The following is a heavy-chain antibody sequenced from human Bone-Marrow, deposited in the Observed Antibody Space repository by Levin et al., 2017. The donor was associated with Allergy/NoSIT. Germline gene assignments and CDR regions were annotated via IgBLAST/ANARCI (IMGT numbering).Heavy chain of an antibody. CDR3: ARKDIVVVVAASQPKSPYLFDY. D-gene: IGHD2-15*01. Sequence: GGSLRLSCAASGFTFSSYDMHWVRQATGKGLEWVSAIGTAGDTYYPGSVKGRFTISRENAKNSLYLQMNSLRAGDTAVYYCARKDIVVVVAASQPKSPYLFDYWGQGTLVTVSS. V-gene: IGHV3-13*01. CDR2: IGTAGDT. CDR1: GFTFSSYD. J-gene: IGHJ4*02.